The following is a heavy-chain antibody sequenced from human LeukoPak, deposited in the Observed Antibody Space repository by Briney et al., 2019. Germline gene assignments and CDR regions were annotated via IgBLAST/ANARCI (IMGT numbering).Heavy chain of an antibody. Sequence: SQTLSLTCTVSGGSISSGSYYWSWIRQPAGKGLEWIGRIYTSGSTNYNPSLKSRVTISVDTSKNQFSLKLSSVTAADTAVYYCARGGSGSYLDYYYGMDVWGQGTTVTVSS. D-gene: IGHD1-26*01. CDR2: IYTSGST. V-gene: IGHV4-61*02. J-gene: IGHJ6*02. CDR3: ARGGSGSYLDYYYGMDV. CDR1: GGSISSGSYY.